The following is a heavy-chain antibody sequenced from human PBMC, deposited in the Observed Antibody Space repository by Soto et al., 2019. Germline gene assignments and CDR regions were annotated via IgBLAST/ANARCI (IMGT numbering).Heavy chain of an antibody. J-gene: IGHJ4*02. V-gene: IGHV4-59*01. CDR3: ARSRGGYFGY. CDR2: TYYSGST. D-gene: IGHD3-22*01. CDR1: GGSISSYY. Sequence: QVQLQESGPGLVKPSETLSLTCTVSGGSISSYYWSWIRQPPGKGLEGIGSTYYSGSTNYNPSLKSRVTISVDTSKNQFSLKLSSVTAADTAVYYCARSRGGYFGYWGQGTLVTVSS.